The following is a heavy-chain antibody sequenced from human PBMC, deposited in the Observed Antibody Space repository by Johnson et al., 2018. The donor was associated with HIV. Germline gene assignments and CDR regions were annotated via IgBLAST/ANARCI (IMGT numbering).Heavy chain of an antibody. CDR2: TWYDGSNK. CDR3: AKDKSVMAPDAFDI. V-gene: IGHV3-33*06. CDR1: GYTFSSYG. J-gene: IGHJ3*02. Sequence: VQLVESGGALVQPGRSLRLSCAASGYTFSSYGMHWVRQAPGKELEWVAVTWYDGSNKYYADSVKGRITNSRDNSKNTLFLQMNSLRGEDTAVYYCAKDKSVMAPDAFDIWGQGTMVTVSS. D-gene: IGHD3-16*01.